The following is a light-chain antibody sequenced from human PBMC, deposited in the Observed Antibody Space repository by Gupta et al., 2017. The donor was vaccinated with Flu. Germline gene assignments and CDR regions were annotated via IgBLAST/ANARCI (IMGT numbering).Light chain of an antibody. CDR1: HNVGTW. V-gene: IGKV1-12*01. CDR3: QQANSFPIT. Sequence: DIQMTQSPSSMSASVGDRVTITCRASHNVGTWLAWYQVKSGKAPKLLIYAASSLQNGVPPRFSGSGLGTDFSLTISSLQPEDFATYYCQQANSFPITFGQGTRLDIK. CDR2: AAS. J-gene: IGKJ5*01.